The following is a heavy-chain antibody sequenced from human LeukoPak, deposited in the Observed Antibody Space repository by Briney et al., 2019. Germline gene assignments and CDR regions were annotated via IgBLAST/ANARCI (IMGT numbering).Heavy chain of an antibody. V-gene: IGHV3-23*01. Sequence: GGSLRLSCAASGVTLSSYAMSWARQAPGKGLEWVSGISSSGSGGNTYYADSVKGRFTISRDNSKNTLYLQTNSLRAEDTAVYYCAKERYCSRTSCYREYYFDYWGQGTLVTVSS. CDR3: AKERYCSRTSCYREYYFDY. J-gene: IGHJ4*02. D-gene: IGHD2-2*02. CDR2: ISSSGSGGNT. CDR1: GVTLSSYA.